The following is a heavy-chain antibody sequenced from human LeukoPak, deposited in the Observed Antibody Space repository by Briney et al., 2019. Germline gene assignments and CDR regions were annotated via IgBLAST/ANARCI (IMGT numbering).Heavy chain of an antibody. J-gene: IGHJ6*03. V-gene: IGHV3-7*01. D-gene: IGHD3-16*01. CDR2: IKQDGSEK. Sequence: PGGSLRLSCAASGFTFSSYWMSWVRQAPGKGLEWVANIKQDGSEKYSVDSVKGRFTISRDNAKNSLYMQMNSLRAEDTAGYYCARVMSASVWRSYGSYYYYYYIDIWGKGTTLTVSS. CDR1: GFTFSSYW. CDR3: ARVMSASVWRSYGSYYYYYYIDI.